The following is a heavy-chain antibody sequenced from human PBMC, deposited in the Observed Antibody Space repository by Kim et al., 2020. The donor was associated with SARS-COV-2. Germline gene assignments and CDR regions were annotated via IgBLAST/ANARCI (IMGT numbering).Heavy chain of an antibody. V-gene: IGHV3-30*18. CDR2: ISYDGSNK. D-gene: IGHD2-2*01. CDR3: AKDLIGVVPAAMVYGMDV. J-gene: IGHJ6*02. CDR1: GFTFSSYG. Sequence: GGSLRLSCAASGFTFSSYGMHWVRQAPGKGLEWVAVISYDGSNKYYADSVKGRFTISRDNSKNTLYLQMNSLRAEDMAVYYCAKDLIGVVPAAMVYGMDVWGQGTTVTVSS.